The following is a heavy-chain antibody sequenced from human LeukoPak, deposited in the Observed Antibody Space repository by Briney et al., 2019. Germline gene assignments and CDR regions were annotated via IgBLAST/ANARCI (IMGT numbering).Heavy chain of an antibody. V-gene: IGHV3-48*04. CDR1: GFTFSTYI. D-gene: IGHD3-10*02. CDR3: AELGITMIGGV. Sequence: GGSLRLSCAASGFTFSTYIMNWVRQTPGKGLEWVSYISSSGSTIYYADSVKGRFTISRDNAKNSLYLQMNSLRAEDTAVYYCAELGITMIGGVWGKGTTVTISS. CDR2: ISSSGSTI. J-gene: IGHJ6*04.